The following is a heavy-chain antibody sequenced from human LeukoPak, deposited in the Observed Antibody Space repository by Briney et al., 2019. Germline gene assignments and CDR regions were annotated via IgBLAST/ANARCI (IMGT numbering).Heavy chain of an antibody. CDR1: GFTFSSYA. Sequence: GGSLRLSCAASGFTFSSYAMSWVRQAPGKGLEWVSAISGSGGSTYYADSVKGRFTISRDNSKNTLYLQMNSLRAEDTAVYYCAKDPEYYDILTGYHQDDYWGQGNLVTVSS. V-gene: IGHV3-23*01. CDR3: AKDPEYYDILTGYHQDDY. CDR2: ISGSGGST. D-gene: IGHD3-9*01. J-gene: IGHJ4*02.